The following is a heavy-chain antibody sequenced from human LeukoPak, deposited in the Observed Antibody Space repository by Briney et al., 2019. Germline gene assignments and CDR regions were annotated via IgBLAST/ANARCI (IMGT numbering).Heavy chain of an antibody. CDR2: IYYSGST. CDR1: GGSFSGYY. CDR3: ARVTYDILTGYYGAFDI. Sequence: SETLSLTCAVYGGSFSGYYWSWIRQPPGKGLEWIGYIYYSGSTNYNPSLKSRVTISVDTSKNQFSLKLSSVTAADTAVYYCARVTYDILTGYYGAFDIWGQGTMVTVSS. V-gene: IGHV4-59*01. D-gene: IGHD3-9*01. J-gene: IGHJ3*02.